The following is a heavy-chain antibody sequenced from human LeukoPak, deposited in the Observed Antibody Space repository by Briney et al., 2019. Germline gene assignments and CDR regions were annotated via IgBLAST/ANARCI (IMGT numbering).Heavy chain of an antibody. CDR3: TREGFYDSSGCVDY. Sequence: GGSLRLSCTASGFTFGDYAMSWVRQAPGKGLEWVGFIRSKAYGGTTEYAASVKGRSTISRDDSKSIAHLQMNSLKTEDTAVYYCTREGFYDSSGCVDYWGQGTLVTVSS. D-gene: IGHD3-22*01. V-gene: IGHV3-49*04. J-gene: IGHJ4*02. CDR1: GFTFGDYA. CDR2: IRSKAYGGTT.